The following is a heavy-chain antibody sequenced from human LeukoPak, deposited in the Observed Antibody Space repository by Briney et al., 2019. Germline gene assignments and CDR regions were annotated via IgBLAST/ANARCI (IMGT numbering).Heavy chain of an antibody. CDR3: ARDGDGSVDFDY. D-gene: IGHD5-24*01. CDR2: LYSSGRT. J-gene: IGHJ4*02. CDR1: RLTVSTNF. V-gene: IGHV3-66*01. Sequence: GGSLRLSCAASRLTVSTNFRSWVRQAPGKGLEWVSVLYSSGRTEYADSVKGRFTISRDNSKNTLYLQMNSLRAEDTAVYYCARDGDGSVDFDYWGQGTLVTVSS.